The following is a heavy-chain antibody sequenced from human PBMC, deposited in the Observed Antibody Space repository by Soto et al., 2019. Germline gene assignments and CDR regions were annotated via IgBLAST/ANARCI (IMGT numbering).Heavy chain of an antibody. V-gene: IGHV4-39*01. CDR3: ARHVVTISQRTAFDI. Sequence: PSETLSLTCTASGGSISSSSYYWGWIRQPPGKGLEWIGSIYYSGSTYYNPSLKSRVTISVDTSKNQFSLKLSSVTAADTAVYYGARHVVTISQRTAFDIWGQGTMVTVSS. CDR2: IYYSGST. D-gene: IGHD3-9*01. CDR1: GGSISSSSYY. J-gene: IGHJ3*02.